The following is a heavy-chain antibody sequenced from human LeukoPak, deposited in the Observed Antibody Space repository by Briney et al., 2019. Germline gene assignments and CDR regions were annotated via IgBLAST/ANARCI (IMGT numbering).Heavy chain of an antibody. J-gene: IGHJ4*02. CDR1: GYTFTGSF. Sequence: ASVKVSCKASGYTFTGSFMHWVRQAPGQGLEWMGWINPNSGGTNYAQKFQGRVTMTRDTSISTAYMEPSRLRSDDTAVYYCARAQGPVATPDYWGQGTLVTVSS. CDR2: INPNSGGT. CDR3: ARAQGPVATPDY. V-gene: IGHV1-2*02. D-gene: IGHD5-12*01.